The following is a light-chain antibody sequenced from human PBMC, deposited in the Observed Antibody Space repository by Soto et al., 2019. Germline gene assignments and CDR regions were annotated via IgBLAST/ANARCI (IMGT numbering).Light chain of an antibody. Sequence: EIVMTQSPATLSVSPGERATLSCRASQSVSSNLACYQQKPGQAPSLLIYGASTRATGIPARFSGSGSGTEFTLTISSLQSEDFAVYYCQQYNNWPQTFGGGTKVQIK. V-gene: IGKV3-15*01. CDR1: QSVSSN. CDR2: GAS. J-gene: IGKJ4*01. CDR3: QQYNNWPQT.